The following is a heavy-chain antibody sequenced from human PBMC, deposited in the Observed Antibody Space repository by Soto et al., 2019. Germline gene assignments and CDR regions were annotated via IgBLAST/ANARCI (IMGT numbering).Heavy chain of an antibody. CDR1: GGSISSYY. J-gene: IGHJ3*02. Sequence: QVQLQESGPRLVKPSETLSLTCTVSGGSISSYYWSWIRQPPGKGLEWIGYIYYSGSTNYNPSLRSRVALSVGPSKTQFSLKLSSVTAADTAGDYCAREGYGSSWDAWGAFEIWGQGTMVAVSS. V-gene: IGHV4-59*01. D-gene: IGHD6-13*01. CDR2: IYYSGST. CDR3: AREGYGSSWDAWGAFEI.